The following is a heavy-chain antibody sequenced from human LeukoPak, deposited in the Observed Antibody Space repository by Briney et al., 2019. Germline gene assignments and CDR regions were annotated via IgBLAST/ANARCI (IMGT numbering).Heavy chain of an antibody. CDR1: GFTFSSYG. CDR3: AKESEVLLWFGEFYGMDV. Sequence: GGSLRLSCAASGFTFSSYGMHWVRQAPGKGLEWVAFIRYDGSNKYYADSVKGRFTISRGNSKNTLYLQMNSLRAEDTAVYYCAKESEVLLWFGEFYGMDVWGQGTTVTVSS. D-gene: IGHD3-10*01. CDR2: IRYDGSNK. J-gene: IGHJ6*02. V-gene: IGHV3-30*02.